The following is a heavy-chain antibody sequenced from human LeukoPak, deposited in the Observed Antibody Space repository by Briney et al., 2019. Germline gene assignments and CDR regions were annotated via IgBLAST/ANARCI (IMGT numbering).Heavy chain of an antibody. D-gene: IGHD5-12*01. J-gene: IGHJ4*02. CDR2: INPNSGGT. CDR3: ARDPDYSGYDSYFDY. Sequence: ASVKVSCKASGYTFTGYYMHWVRQAPGQGLEWMGWINPNSGGTNYAQKFQGWVTMTRDTSIGTAYMELSRLRSDDTAVYYCARDPDYSGYDSYFDYWGQGTLVTVSS. V-gene: IGHV1-2*04. CDR1: GYTFTGYY.